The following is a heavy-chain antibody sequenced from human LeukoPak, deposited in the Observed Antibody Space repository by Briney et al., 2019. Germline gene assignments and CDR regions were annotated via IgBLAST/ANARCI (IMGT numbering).Heavy chain of an antibody. CDR2: TYYRSKWYN. CDR1: GDSVSSNSAA. V-gene: IGHV6-1*01. D-gene: IGHD6-19*01. J-gene: IGHJ4*02. Sequence: SQTLSLTCAISGDSVSSNSAAWNWIRQSPSRGLEWLGRTYYRSKWYNDYAVSVKSRITINPDTSKNQFSLKLSSVTAADTAVYYCARVQWLVSRGTYYFDYWGQGTLVTVSS. CDR3: ARVQWLVSRGTYYFDY.